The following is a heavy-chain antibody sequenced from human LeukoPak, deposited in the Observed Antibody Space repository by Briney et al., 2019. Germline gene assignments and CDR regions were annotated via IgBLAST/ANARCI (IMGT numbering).Heavy chain of an antibody. J-gene: IGHJ4*02. CDR3: AKVPPPYYGSGSYIDY. Sequence: GGSLRLSCAASGFTFSSYSMNWVRQAPGKGLEWVSAISGSGGSTYYADSVKGRFTISRDNSKNTLYLQMNSLRAEDTAVYYCAKVPPPYYGSGSYIDYWGQGTLVTVSS. CDR2: ISGSGGST. D-gene: IGHD3-10*01. V-gene: IGHV3-23*01. CDR1: GFTFSSYS.